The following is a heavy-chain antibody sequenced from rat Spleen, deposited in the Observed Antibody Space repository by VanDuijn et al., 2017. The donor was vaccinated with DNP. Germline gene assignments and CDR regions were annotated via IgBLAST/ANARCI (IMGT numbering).Heavy chain of an antibody. CDR1: GFTFSDYY. V-gene: IGHV5-20*01. Sequence: EVQLVESGGGLVQPGRSMKLSCAASGFTFSDYYMAWVRQAPTKGLEWVAYISYDGGSNYYGDSVKGRFTVSRDNARGTLYLQMDSLRSEDTATYYCTTDFERGYWGQGVMVTVSS. J-gene: IGHJ2*01. CDR3: TTDFERGY. CDR2: ISYDGGSN. D-gene: IGHD1-11*01.